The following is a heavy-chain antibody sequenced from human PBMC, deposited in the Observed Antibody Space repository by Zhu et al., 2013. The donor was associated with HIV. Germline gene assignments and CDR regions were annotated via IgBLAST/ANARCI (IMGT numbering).Heavy chain of an antibody. CDR3: ARDRSRWWGMIVVVIGFDP. J-gene: IGHJ5*02. V-gene: IGHV1-2*02. D-gene: IGHD3-22*01. CDR2: INPNSGGT. CDR1: GYTFTGYY. Sequence: QVQLVQSGAEVKKPGASVKVSCKASGYTFTGYYMHWVRQAPGQGLEWMGWINPNSGGTNYAQKFQGRVTMTRDTSISTAYMELSRLRSDDTAVYYCARDRSRWWGMIVVVIGFDPWGQGTLVTVSS.